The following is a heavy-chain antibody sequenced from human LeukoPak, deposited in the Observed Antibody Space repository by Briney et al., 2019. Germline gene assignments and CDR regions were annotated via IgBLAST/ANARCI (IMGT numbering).Heavy chain of an antibody. CDR1: GFTLSNYA. CDR3: AKRTRDVFNTPIDF. D-gene: IGHD5-24*01. Sequence: PGGSLRLSCAASGFTLSNYAMNWVRQAPGKGLEWVSGISYIDVETHYADSVKGRFTISSDNSMNTLYLQMNSLTVEDTAVYYCAKRTRDVFNTPIDFWGQGTLVTVS. CDR2: ISYIDVET. V-gene: IGHV3-23*01. J-gene: IGHJ4*02.